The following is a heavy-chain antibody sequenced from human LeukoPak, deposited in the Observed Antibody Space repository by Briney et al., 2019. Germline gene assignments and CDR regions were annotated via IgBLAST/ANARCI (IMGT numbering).Heavy chain of an antibody. V-gene: IGHV3-21*01. Sequence: GGSLRLSCAASGFTFSSSAMNWVRQAPGKGLEWVSSINNVGSHIYYAGSVRGRFTISRDNAKNLLYLQMDSLRAEDTAVYYCAKDPVSARWGQGTLVTVSS. D-gene: IGHD6-6*01. CDR1: GFTFSSSA. J-gene: IGHJ4*02. CDR2: INNVGSHI. CDR3: AKDPVSAR.